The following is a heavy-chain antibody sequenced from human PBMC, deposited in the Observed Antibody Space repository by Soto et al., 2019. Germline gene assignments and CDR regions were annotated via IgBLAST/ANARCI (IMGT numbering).Heavy chain of an antibody. CDR2: IIPILGIA. V-gene: IGHV1-69*04. J-gene: IGHJ6*02. D-gene: IGHD3-3*01. CDR3: ARDYDFWSGYYTALGIDYGMDV. Sequence: GASVKLSCTASGGTFSSNTISWVRQAPGQGLEWMGRIIPILGIANYAQKLQGRVTMTTDTSTSTAYMELRSLRSDDTAVYYCARDYDFWSGYYTALGIDYGMDVWGQGTTVTVSS. CDR1: GGTFSSNT.